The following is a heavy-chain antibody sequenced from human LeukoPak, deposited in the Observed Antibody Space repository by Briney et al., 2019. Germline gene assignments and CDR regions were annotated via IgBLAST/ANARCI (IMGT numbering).Heavy chain of an antibody. CDR3: AKDKEYAFDI. J-gene: IGHJ3*02. CDR2: ISWNSGSR. V-gene: IGHV3-9*01. Sequence: GGSLRLSCAASGFTFEDYAMHWVRQAPGKGLEWVSGISWNSGSRGYADSVKGRFTISRDNAKNSLYLQMNSLRAEDTALYYCAKDKEYAFDIWGQGTRVTVSS. CDR1: GFTFEDYA.